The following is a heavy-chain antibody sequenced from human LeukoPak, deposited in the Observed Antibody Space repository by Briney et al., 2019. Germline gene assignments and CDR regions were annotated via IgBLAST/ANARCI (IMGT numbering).Heavy chain of an antibody. J-gene: IGHJ6*02. CDR1: GFTFSSYG. CDR3: ARDLRGYSGLRHAKQYGMDV. V-gene: IGHV3-30*02. D-gene: IGHD5-12*01. CDR2: IRYDGSNK. Sequence: HPGGSLRLSCAASGFTFSSYGMHWVRQAPGKGLEWVAFIRYDGSNKYYADSVKGRFTISRDNAKNSLYLQMNSLRAEDTAVYYCARDLRGYSGLRHAKQYGMDVWGQGTTVTVSS.